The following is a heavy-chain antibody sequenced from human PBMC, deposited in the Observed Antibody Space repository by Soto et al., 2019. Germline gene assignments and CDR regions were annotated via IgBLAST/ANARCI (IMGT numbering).Heavy chain of an antibody. CDR2: IKSKTDGGTT. J-gene: IGHJ3*02. V-gene: IGHV3-15*07. CDR1: GFTFSNAW. CDR3: TTDLPSITMIRQDLYAFDI. Sequence: PGGSLRLSCAASGFTFSNAWMNWVRQAPGKGLEWVGRIKSKTDGGTTDYAAPVKGRFTISRDDSKNTLYLQMNSLKTEDTAVYYCTTDLPSITMIRQDLYAFDIWGQGTMVTVSS. D-gene: IGHD3-10*01.